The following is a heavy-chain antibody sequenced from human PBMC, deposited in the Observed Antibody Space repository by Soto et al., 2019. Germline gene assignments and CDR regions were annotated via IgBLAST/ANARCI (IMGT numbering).Heavy chain of an antibody. CDR3: ARRGSGSYYDY. Sequence: EVQLLESGGGLVQPGGSLRLSCAASGFTFSSYAMRWVRQAPGKGLEWVSAISGSGGSTYYADSVKGRFTISRDNSKNTLYLQTNSLRAEDTAVYYCARRGSGSYYDYWGQGTLVTVSS. CDR2: ISGSGGST. CDR1: GFTFSSYA. V-gene: IGHV3-23*01. J-gene: IGHJ4*02. D-gene: IGHD1-26*01.